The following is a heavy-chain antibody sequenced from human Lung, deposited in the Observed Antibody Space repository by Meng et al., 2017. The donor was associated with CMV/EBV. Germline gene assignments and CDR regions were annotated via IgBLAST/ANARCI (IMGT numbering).Heavy chain of an antibody. CDR3: ARDVVVPAALTVRIDY. J-gene: IGHJ4*02. CDR1: GYTFTSYA. CDR2: INGGNGKT. Sequence: VQFVQSGDEVKKPGASVKVSCKASGYTFTSYAIHWVRQAPGQRLEWMGWINGGNGKTKYSQKFQGRVTITRDTSASTAYMELSSLRSEDTAVYYCARDVVVPAALTVRIDYWGQGTLVTVSS. D-gene: IGHD2-2*01. V-gene: IGHV1-3*01.